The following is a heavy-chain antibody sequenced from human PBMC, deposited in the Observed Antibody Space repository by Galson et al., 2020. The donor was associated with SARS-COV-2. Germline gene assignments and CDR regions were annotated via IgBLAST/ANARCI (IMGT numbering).Heavy chain of an antibody. Sequence: PGGSLRLSCAASGFTFTSYGMHWVHQAPGKGLEWVALISYDGSNKYYADSVKGRFIISRDDSKNTLFLQMHSLRAEDTAVYYCAKPVGGNYYYGMDIWGQGTTVTVSS. V-gene: IGHV3-30*18. CDR1: GFTFTSYG. CDR3: AKPVGGNYYYGMDI. CDR2: ISYDGSNK. D-gene: IGHD1-26*01. J-gene: IGHJ6*02.